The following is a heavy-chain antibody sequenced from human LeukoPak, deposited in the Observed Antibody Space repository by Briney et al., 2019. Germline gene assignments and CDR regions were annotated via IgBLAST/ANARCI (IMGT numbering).Heavy chain of an antibody. V-gene: IGHV4-39*01. D-gene: IGHD3-22*01. CDR3: ARAGLGNWFDP. CDR2: IYYSGST. CDR1: GGSISSSSYY. J-gene: IGHJ5*02. Sequence: PSETLSLTRTVSGGSISSSSYYWGWIRQPPGKGLEWIGSIYYSGSTYYNPSLKSRVTISVDTSKNQFSLKLSSVTAADTAVYYCARAGLGNWFDPWGQGTLVTVSS.